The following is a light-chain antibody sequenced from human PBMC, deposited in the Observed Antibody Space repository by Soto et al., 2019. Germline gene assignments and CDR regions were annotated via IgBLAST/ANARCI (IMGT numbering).Light chain of an antibody. Sequence: DIQMTQSPSTLSASVGDRVTITCRASQTINNWLAWYQQKPGKGPKLLISKASTLQGGVPSRFIGSGSVTEFTLTISSLQPYGFAFYYCQQSKSYSSYTFGQGTKLEIK. J-gene: IGKJ2*01. CDR1: QTINNW. CDR3: QQSKSYSSYT. V-gene: IGKV1-5*03. CDR2: KAS.